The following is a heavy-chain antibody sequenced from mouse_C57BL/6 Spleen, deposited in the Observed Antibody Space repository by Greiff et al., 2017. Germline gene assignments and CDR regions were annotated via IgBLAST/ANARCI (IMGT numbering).Heavy chain of an antibody. J-gene: IGHJ3*01. CDR3: TREGIYGLYEEFAY. Sequence: VQVVESGAELVRPGASVTLSCKASGYTFTDYEMTWVKQTPVHGLEWIGAIDPETGGTAYNQKFKGKAILTADKSSSTADMELRSLTSEDSAVYYCTREGIYGLYEEFAYWGQGTLVTVSA. V-gene: IGHV1-15*01. CDR2: IDPETGGT. D-gene: IGHD1-1*02. CDR1: GYTFTDYE.